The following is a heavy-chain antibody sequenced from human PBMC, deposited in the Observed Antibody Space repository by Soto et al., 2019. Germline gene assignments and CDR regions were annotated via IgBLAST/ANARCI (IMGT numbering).Heavy chain of an antibody. CDR1: GFPFSSYG. V-gene: IGHV3-33*01. D-gene: IGHD3-22*01. CDR3: ARDQTDSGGYSDS. J-gene: IGHJ4*02. CDR2: IWNDGINE. Sequence: QVQLVESGGGVVQPGGSLRLSCEASGFPFSSYGIHWVRQAPGKGLEWLAIIWNDGINEYYADSVKGRFTISRDNSKNTVYLQVSNLRAEDTAVYFCARDQTDSGGYSDSWGQGTLVTVSS.